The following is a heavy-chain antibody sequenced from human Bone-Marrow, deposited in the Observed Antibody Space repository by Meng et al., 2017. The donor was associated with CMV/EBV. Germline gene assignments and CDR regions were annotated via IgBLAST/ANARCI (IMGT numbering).Heavy chain of an antibody. J-gene: IGHJ4*02. D-gene: IGHD2-21*01. CDR1: GYTFTNYY. V-gene: IGHV1-2*02. CDR3: ARAYCGDNCPPGGY. CDR2: INPKSGGT. Sequence: ASVKVSRKASGYTFTNYYIYWMRQAPGQGLEWVGWINPKSGGTRYAQTFQGRVTLTRETAISTVYMELGSLTSDDTAVYYCARAYCGDNCPPGGYWAQGTLVPVSS.